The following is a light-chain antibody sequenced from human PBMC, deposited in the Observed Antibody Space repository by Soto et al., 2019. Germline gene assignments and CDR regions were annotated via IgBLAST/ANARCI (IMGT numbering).Light chain of an antibody. CDR2: DAS. V-gene: IGKV1-33*01. CDR3: QHYDDLFLV. Sequence: IHMAQSPSSLSSSLGDRGTITFQASQDISNYLNWYQQLPGKAPKLLIFDASRLETGVPSRFSGSGSGTDFTFTISSLQPEDIATYYCQHYDDLFLVFGQGTRLEI. J-gene: IGKJ5*01. CDR1: QDISNY.